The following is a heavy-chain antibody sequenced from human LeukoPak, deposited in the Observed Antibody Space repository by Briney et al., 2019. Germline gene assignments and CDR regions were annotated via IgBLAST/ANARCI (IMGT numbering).Heavy chain of an antibody. CDR1: GGSFSGYY. Sequence: SSETLSLTCAVYGGSFSGYYWSWIRQPPGKGLEWIGEINRSGSTNYNPSLKSRVTISVDTSKNQFSLKLSSVTAADTAVYYCARGRGYSYGYSRVDYWGQGTLVTVSS. J-gene: IGHJ4*02. CDR2: INRSGST. CDR3: ARGRGYSYGYSRVDY. D-gene: IGHD5-18*01. V-gene: IGHV4-34*01.